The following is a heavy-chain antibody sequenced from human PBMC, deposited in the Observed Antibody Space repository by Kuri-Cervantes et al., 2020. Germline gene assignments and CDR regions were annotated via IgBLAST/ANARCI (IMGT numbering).Heavy chain of an antibody. CDR1: GYTFSSYD. J-gene: IGHJ6*02. CDR2: MNPDTGNT. V-gene: IGHV1-8*01. Sequence: ASVKVSCKASGYTFSSYDINRVRQATGQGLEWMGWMNPDTGNTGYAQKFQGRVTMTRTTSITTAYMELSSLRSGDTAVYYCARGGGMDVWGQGTTVTVSS. CDR3: ARGGGMDV.